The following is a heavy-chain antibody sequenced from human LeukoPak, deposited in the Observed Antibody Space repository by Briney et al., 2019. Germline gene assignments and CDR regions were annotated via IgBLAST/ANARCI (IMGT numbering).Heavy chain of an antibody. Sequence: KPSETLSLTCTVSGGSISSYYWCWIRQPPGKGLEWIGYIYYSGSTNYNPSLKSRVTISVDTSKNQFSLKLSSVTAADTAVYYCARAGYCSGGSCHDYWGQGTLVTVSS. CDR3: ARAGYCSGGSCHDY. V-gene: IGHV4-59*01. CDR2: IYYSGST. CDR1: GGSISSYY. D-gene: IGHD2-15*01. J-gene: IGHJ4*02.